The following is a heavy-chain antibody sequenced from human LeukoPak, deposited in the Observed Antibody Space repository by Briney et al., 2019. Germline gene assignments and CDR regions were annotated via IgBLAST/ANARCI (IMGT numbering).Heavy chain of an antibody. CDR2: FDPEDGET. Sequence: ASVKVSCKVSGYTLTELSMHWVRQAPGTGLEWMGGFDPEDGETIYAQKFQGRVTMTEDTSTDTAYMELSSLRSEDTAVYYCATDNAMIVVANIRAFDIWGQGTMVTVSS. J-gene: IGHJ3*02. D-gene: IGHD3-22*01. CDR3: ATDNAMIVVANIRAFDI. V-gene: IGHV1-24*01. CDR1: GYTLTELS.